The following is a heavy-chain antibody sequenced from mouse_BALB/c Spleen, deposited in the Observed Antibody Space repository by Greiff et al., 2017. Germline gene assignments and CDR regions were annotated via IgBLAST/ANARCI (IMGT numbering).Heavy chain of an antibody. V-gene: IGHV5-17*02. CDR1: GFTFSSFG. D-gene: IGHD1-1*01. CDR2: ISSGSSTI. CDR3: ARSGYYGPYFDY. J-gene: IGHJ2*01. Sequence: EVQGVESGGGLVQPGGSRKLSCAASGFTFSSFGMHWVRQAPEKGLEWVAYISSGSSTIYYADTVKGRFTISRDNPKNTLFLQMTSLRSEDTAMYYCARSGYYGPYFDYWGQGTTLTVSS.